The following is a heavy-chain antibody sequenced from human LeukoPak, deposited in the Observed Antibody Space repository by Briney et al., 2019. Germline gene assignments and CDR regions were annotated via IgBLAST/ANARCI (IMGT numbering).Heavy chain of an antibody. V-gene: IGHV1-3*01. Sequence: ASVKVSCKASGYIFTNYAIHWVRQAPGQRLEWMGWIDAGNGKANYSQKFRGRVTLTRDTSASTAYMELSSLRSADTAVYYCARGYYDLLTGHVVTYYFDYWGQGTLVTVSS. J-gene: IGHJ4*02. CDR2: IDAGNGKA. CDR3: ARGYYDLLTGHVVTYYFDY. D-gene: IGHD3-9*01. CDR1: GYIFTNYA.